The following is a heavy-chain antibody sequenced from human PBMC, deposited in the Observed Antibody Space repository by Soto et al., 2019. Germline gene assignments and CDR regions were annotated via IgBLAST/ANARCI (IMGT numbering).Heavy chain of an antibody. Sequence: SVKVSCKASGRTFSSYAIRWVRQAPGQGLEWMGGIIPIFGTANYAQKFQGRDTITADESTSTAYMELSSLRSEDTAVYYCAKASDYYDSSGYYPAYYFDYWGQGTLVTVSS. V-gene: IGHV1-69*13. CDR2: IIPIFGTA. CDR3: AKASDYYDSSGYYPAYYFDY. CDR1: GRTFSSYA. J-gene: IGHJ4*02. D-gene: IGHD3-22*01.